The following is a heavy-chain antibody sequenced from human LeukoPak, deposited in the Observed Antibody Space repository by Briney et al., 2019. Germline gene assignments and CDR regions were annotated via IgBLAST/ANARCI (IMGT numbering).Heavy chain of an antibody. CDR2: TYYRSKWYS. J-gene: IGHJ4*02. D-gene: IGHD3-10*01. CDR3: ARMVGLVSDY. CDR1: GDSVSSNSAA. V-gene: IGHV6-1*01. Sequence: SQTLSLTFAISGDSVSSNSAAWNWLRQSPSRGLEWLGRTYYRSKWYSYYAPSVKSRTTINPDTSKNQFSLQLKSVTPEDTAVYYCARMVGLVSDYWGQGTLVTVSS.